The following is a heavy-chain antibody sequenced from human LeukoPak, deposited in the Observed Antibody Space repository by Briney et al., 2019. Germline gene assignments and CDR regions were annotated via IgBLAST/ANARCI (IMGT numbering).Heavy chain of an antibody. CDR1: GGSFSGYY. Sequence: SETLSLTCAVYGGSFSGYYWSWIRQPPGKGLKWIGYIYYSGSTNYNPSLKSRVTISVDTSKNQFSLKLSSVTAADPAVYYCARDFYNWKYDYYYGMDVWGQGTTVTVSS. D-gene: IGHD1-20*01. V-gene: IGHV4-59*01. CDR3: ARDFYNWKYDYYYGMDV. J-gene: IGHJ6*02. CDR2: IYYSGST.